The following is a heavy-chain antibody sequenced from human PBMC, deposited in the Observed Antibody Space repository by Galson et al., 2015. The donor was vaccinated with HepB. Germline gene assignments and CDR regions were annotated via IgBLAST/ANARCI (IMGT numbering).Heavy chain of an antibody. V-gene: IGHV3-74*01. CDR2: TNSDGSST. CDR1: GFSFSSYW. Sequence: SLRLSCAASGFSFSSYWMHWVRQAPGKGLVWVSRTNSDGSSTSYAASVKGRFTISRDNAKNTLYLQMNSLRAEDTAVYYCARVFLEGFGEPGMDVWGQGTTVTVSS. D-gene: IGHD3-10*01. CDR3: ARVFLEGFGEPGMDV. J-gene: IGHJ6*02.